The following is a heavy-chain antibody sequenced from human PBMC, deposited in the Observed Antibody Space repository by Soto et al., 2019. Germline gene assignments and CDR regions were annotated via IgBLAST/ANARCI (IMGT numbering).Heavy chain of an antibody. D-gene: IGHD4-17*01. J-gene: IGHJ4*02. CDR2: MSGSGDNS. V-gene: IGHV3-23*01. CDR1: GLGFRSYA. Sequence: EVQLLESGGGLVQPGGSRRLSCAASGLGFRSYAVSWVGKAPGKGLGWPSGMSGSGDNSYYADSVKGRFTISSDYSKNTVYLQMNSLRVDDTAVYYCAIPGWVTAVTRKDYWGQGTLVTVSS. CDR3: AIPGWVTAVTRKDY.